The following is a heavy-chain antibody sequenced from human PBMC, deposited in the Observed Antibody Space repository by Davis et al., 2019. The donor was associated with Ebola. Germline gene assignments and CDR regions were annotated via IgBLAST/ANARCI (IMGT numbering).Heavy chain of an antibody. CDR1: GFTFSRDW. J-gene: IGHJ4*02. V-gene: IGHV3-7*03. CDR2: IKQDGSEK. CDR3: ARDGLPAALNF. D-gene: IGHD2-2*01. Sequence: GESLKTSCAAPGFTFSRDWMSWVRQAPGKGLEWVANIKQDGSEKYYVDSVKGRFTISRDNAKNSLFLQMSSLRAEDTAMYYCARDGLPAALNFWGQGTLVTVSS.